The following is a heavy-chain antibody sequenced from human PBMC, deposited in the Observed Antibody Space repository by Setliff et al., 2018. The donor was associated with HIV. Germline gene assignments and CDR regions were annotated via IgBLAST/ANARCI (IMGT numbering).Heavy chain of an antibody. CDR2: INPNSGGT. CDR1: GYSFTGYH. CDR3: ARDSRWTTGDYYYYNYMDV. V-gene: IGHV1-2*06. D-gene: IGHD1-1*01. J-gene: IGHJ6*03. Sequence: ASVKVSCKASGYSFTGYHVHWVRQAPGQGLEWMGRINPNSGGTNYAQKFQGRVTMTRDTSISTAYMELSRLTSDDTAVYFCARDSRWTTGDYYYYNYMDVWGKGTTVTVYS.